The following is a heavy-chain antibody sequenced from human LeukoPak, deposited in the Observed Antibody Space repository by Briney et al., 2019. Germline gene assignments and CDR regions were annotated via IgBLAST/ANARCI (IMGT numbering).Heavy chain of an antibody. CDR3: ARASITIFGVDPSEDV. J-gene: IGHJ6*04. CDR1: GGTFSSYA. CDR2: IIPIFGTA. Sequence: SVKVSCKASGGTFSSYAISWVRQAPGQGLEWMGRIIPIFGTANYAQKSQGRVTITTDESTSTAYMELSSLRSEDTAVYYCARASITIFGVDPSEDVWGKGTTVTVSS. D-gene: IGHD3-3*01. V-gene: IGHV1-69*05.